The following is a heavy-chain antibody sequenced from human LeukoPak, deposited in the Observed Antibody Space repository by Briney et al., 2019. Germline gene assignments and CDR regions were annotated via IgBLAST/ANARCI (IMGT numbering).Heavy chain of an antibody. V-gene: IGHV3-23*01. J-gene: IGHJ4*02. CDR1: GFTFSSYA. Sequence: GGSLRLSCAASGFTFSSYAMRWVRHTPGKGLEWVSSIGGSGTDTYSADSVKGRFIISRDNSKNTLYLQMNSLRAEDTAVYYCAKDLSPSGGFWGQGALVTVSS. D-gene: IGHD5-12*01. CDR2: IGGSGTDT. CDR3: AKDLSPSGGF.